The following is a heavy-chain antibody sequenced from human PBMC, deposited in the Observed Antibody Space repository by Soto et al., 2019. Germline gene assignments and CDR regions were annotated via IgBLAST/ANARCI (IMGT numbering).Heavy chain of an antibody. V-gene: IGHV4-30-2*01. CDR3: ARAVFCTDGFCFPNWLDP. J-gene: IGHJ5*02. CDR1: GDSINSGGHS. Sequence: HLQLQESGSGLVNPSETLSLTCTVSGDSINSGGHSWSWIRQPPGEALEWIGYIYQTGTTQYNPSLSSRVSISADRSKNQFSLHLTSVTAADTAVYYCARAVFCTDGFCFPNWLDPWGQGILVTVSS. D-gene: IGHD2-8*01. CDR2: IYQTGTT.